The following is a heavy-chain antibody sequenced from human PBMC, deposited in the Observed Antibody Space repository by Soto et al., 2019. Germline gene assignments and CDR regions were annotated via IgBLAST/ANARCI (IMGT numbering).Heavy chain of an antibody. Sequence: EVHVVESGGGLVQPGGSLRLSCAASGFTFSDYYMDWVRQAPGKGLEWVGRARGKALSYSTEYASSVKGRFTISRDDSNNSMYLKMTSLKTEDPAVYYCARNQQSGNDFHVWGQGTMVTVSS. CDR2: ARGKALSYST. V-gene: IGHV3-72*01. J-gene: IGHJ6*02. CDR3: ARNQQSGNDFHV. CDR1: GFTFSDYY. D-gene: IGHD3-3*01.